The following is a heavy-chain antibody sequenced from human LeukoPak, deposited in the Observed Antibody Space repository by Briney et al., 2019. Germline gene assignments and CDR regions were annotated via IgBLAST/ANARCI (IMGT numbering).Heavy chain of an antibody. J-gene: IGHJ4*02. Sequence: GGSLRLSCATSGFTFSSYEMNWIRQAPGKGLEWISYINSVGSTIYYADSVRGRFTISRDNAKNSLYLQMSSLRAEDTAVYYCAKSPADYGDDLFDCWGQGTLVTVSS. D-gene: IGHD4-17*01. CDR1: GFTFSSYE. CDR2: INSVGSTI. CDR3: AKSPADYGDDLFDC. V-gene: IGHV3-48*03.